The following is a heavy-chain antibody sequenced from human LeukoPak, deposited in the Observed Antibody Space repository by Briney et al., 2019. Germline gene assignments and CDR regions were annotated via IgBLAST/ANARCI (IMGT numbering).Heavy chain of an antibody. CDR1: GFTFSSYE. V-gene: IGHV3-48*03. CDR2: ISSSGSTI. D-gene: IGHD4-23*01. J-gene: IGHJ4*02. Sequence: PGGSLRLSCAASGFTFSSYEMNWVRQAPGKGLEWVSYISSSGSTIYYADSVKGRFTISRDNAKNSLYLQMNSLRAGDTAVHYCARELGGNTFDCWGQGTLVTVSS. CDR3: ARELGGNTFDC.